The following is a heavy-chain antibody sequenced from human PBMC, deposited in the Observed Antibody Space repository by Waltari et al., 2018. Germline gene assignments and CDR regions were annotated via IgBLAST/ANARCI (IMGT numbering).Heavy chain of an antibody. D-gene: IGHD6-13*01. CDR3: AKAIAAAEDAFDI. CDR2: ISWNSGSI. J-gene: IGHJ3*02. Sequence: EVQLVESGGGLVQPGRSLRLSCAASGFTFDDYAMHWVRQAPGKGLEWVSGISWNSGSIGYADSVKGRFTIPRDNAKNSLYLQMNSLRAEDMALYYCAKAIAAAEDAFDIWGQGTMVTVSS. V-gene: IGHV3-9*03. CDR1: GFTFDDYA.